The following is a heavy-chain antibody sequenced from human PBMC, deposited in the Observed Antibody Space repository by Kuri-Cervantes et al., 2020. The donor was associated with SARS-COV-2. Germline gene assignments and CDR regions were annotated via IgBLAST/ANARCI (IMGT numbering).Heavy chain of an antibody. Sequence: SETLSLTCTVSSGSISSSGYSWNWIRQPPGKGLEWIGFVYDSGSSYYNPSLKSRVTISVDTSKNQFSLKLSSVTAADTAVYYCARDANTADPHAFDIWGQGTMVTVSS. CDR3: ARDANTADPHAFDI. CDR2: VYDSGSS. V-gene: IGHV4-30-2*05. J-gene: IGHJ3*02. CDR1: SGSISSSGYS. D-gene: IGHD5-18*01.